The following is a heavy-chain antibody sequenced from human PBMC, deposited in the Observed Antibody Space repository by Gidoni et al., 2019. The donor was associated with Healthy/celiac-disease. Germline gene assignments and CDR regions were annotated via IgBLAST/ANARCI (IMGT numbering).Heavy chain of an antibody. CDR3: AKARTNSGSYCSDY. V-gene: IGHV3-23*01. Sequence: EVQVLESGGGLVQPGGSLRLSCAALGFTFHNYAMSWVRPAPGKGLEWVSGISGSGGTTYYADSVKGRFTISRDNSKNMLYLHMNSLRAEDTAIYYCAKARTNSGSYCSDYWGQGTLVTVSS. CDR1: GFTFHNYA. CDR2: ISGSGGTT. D-gene: IGHD1-26*01. J-gene: IGHJ4*02.